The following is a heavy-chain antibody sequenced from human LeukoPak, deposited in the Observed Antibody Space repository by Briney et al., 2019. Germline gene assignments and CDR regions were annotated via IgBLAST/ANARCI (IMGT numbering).Heavy chain of an antibody. CDR3: ARDHSGRGYSYGIDY. CDR1: GYTFTSYA. J-gene: IGHJ4*02. D-gene: IGHD5-18*01. Sequence: ASVKVSCKASGYTFTSYAMHWVRQAPGQRLEWMGWINAGNGNTKYSQKFQGRVTITRDTSASTAYMELSSLRSEDTAVYYCARDHSGRGYSYGIDYWGQGTLVTVSS. V-gene: IGHV1-3*01. CDR2: INAGNGNT.